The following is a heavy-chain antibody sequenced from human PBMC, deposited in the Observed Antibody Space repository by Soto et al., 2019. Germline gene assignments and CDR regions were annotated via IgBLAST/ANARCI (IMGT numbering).Heavy chain of an antibody. Sequence: QVQLVQSGAEVKKPGASEKVSCKASGYTFTRYGINWVRQAPGQGLEWMGWISAYSGNTDYAQKFQGRLTTTTGTPTSTAYMELRSLGSDDTAVYYCARYYPYSGIYALHYWGEGTLCSVS. V-gene: IGHV1-18*04. D-gene: IGHD1-26*01. CDR1: GYTFTRYG. CDR3: ARYYPYSGIYALHY. J-gene: IGHJ4*02. CDR2: ISAYSGNT.